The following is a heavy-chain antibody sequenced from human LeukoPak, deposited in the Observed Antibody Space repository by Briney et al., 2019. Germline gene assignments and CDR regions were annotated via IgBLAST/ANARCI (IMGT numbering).Heavy chain of an antibody. CDR3: TTSDYYDSKGDY. Sequence: PGGSLSLSCAASGFTFSNAWMSWVRQAPGKGLEWVGRIKSKTDGGTTDYAAPVKGRFTISRDDSKNTLYLQMNSLKTEDTAVYYCTTSDYYDSKGDYWGQGTLVTVSS. V-gene: IGHV3-15*01. D-gene: IGHD3-22*01. J-gene: IGHJ4*02. CDR2: IKSKTDGGTT. CDR1: GFTFSNAW.